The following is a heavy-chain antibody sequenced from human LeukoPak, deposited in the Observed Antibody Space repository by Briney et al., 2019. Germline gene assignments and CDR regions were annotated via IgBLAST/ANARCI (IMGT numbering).Heavy chain of an antibody. J-gene: IGHJ5*02. CDR2: TYYRSTRYN. D-gene: IGHD2-2*01. CDR1: GDSVSSNSVT. Sequence: SQTLSLTCAISGDSVSSNSVTWNWVRQSPSRGLEWLGRTYYRSTRYNDYAVSVRGRITVDPDTSKNQFSLHLNSVTPEDTAVYYCARRLTQYDCFDPWGQGILVTVSS. V-gene: IGHV6-1*01. CDR3: ARRLTQYDCFDP.